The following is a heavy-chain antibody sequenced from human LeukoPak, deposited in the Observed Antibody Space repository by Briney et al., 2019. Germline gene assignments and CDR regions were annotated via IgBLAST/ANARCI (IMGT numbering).Heavy chain of an antibody. V-gene: IGHV3-33*08. CDR2: IWYDGSNK. CDR1: RFTFSSYG. Sequence: GRSLRLSCAASRFTFSSYGMHWVRQAPGKGLEWVAVIWYDGSNKYYADSVKGRFTISRDNSKNTLYLQMNSLRAEDTAVYYCAGSYDSSDYVIDYWGQGTLVTVSS. J-gene: IGHJ4*02. CDR3: AGSYDSSDYVIDY. D-gene: IGHD3-22*01.